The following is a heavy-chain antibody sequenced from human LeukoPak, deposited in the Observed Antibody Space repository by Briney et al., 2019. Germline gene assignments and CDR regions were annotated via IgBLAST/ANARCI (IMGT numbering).Heavy chain of an antibody. V-gene: IGHV3-64*02. CDR3: ARGNIVFYYGLDV. D-gene: IGHD2/OR15-2a*01. CDR2: VNSNGGST. J-gene: IGHJ6*02. CDR1: GFIFGNYA. Sequence: GGSLRLSCVASGFIFGNYAMHWVRQAPGKGLEYVSTVNSNGGSTYYADSVKGRFTVSRDNSKNTLYLHMGSLRAEDMAVYYCARGNIVFYYGLDVWSQGTTVTVSS.